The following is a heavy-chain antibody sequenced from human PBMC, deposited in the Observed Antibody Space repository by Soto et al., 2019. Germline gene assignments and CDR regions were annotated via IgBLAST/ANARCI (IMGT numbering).Heavy chain of an antibody. CDR3: AKGGGYSYGLMNY. Sequence: GVLRLSCAASGFTFDDYAMQWVRQAPGKGLEWVSLIDWDGGTTYYADSVKGRFTISRDNSKNSLYLQMNSLRPEDTAFYYCAKGGGYSYGLMNYWGQGTLVTVPQ. D-gene: IGHD5-18*01. V-gene: IGHV3-43D*04. J-gene: IGHJ4*02. CDR1: GFTFDDYA. CDR2: IDWDGGTT.